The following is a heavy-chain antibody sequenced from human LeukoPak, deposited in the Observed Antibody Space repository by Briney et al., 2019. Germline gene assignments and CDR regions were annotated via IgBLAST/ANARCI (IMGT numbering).Heavy chain of an antibody. J-gene: IGHJ4*02. Sequence: GGSLRLSCAACGCTFISYARSGVRQPPAREREWVSAISGSGGSTYYADSVKGRFTISRDNSKNTLYLQMNSLRAEDTAVYYCGGGYDCSGYYPNPNFDYWGQGTLVTVSS. D-gene: IGHD3-22*01. CDR3: GGGYDCSGYYPNPNFDY. CDR2: ISGSGGST. V-gene: IGHV3-23*01. CDR1: GCTFISYA.